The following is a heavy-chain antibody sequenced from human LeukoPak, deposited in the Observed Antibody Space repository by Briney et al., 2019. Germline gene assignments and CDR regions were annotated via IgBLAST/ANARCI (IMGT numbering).Heavy chain of an antibody. CDR2: IYYSGST. CDR3: ARDHGDYSFDY. Sequence: SETLSLTCTVSGGSISSYYWSWIQQPPGKGLEWIGYIYYSGSTNYNPSLKSRVTISVDTSKNQFSLKLSSVTAADTAVYYCARDHGDYSFDYWGQGTLVTVSS. CDR1: GGSISSYY. V-gene: IGHV4-59*01. D-gene: IGHD4-17*01. J-gene: IGHJ4*02.